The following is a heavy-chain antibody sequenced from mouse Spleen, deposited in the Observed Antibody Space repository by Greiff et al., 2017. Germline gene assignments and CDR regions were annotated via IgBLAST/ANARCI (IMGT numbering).Heavy chain of an antibody. V-gene: IGHV14-4*01. J-gene: IGHJ3*01. CDR3: TTKFAY. CDR1: GFNIKDDY. Sequence: EVKLMESGAELVRPGASVKLSCTASGFNIKDDYMHWVKQRPEQGLEWIGWIDPENGDTEYASKFQGKATITADTSSNTAYLQLSSLTSEDTAVYYCTTKFAYWGQGTLVTVSA. CDR2: IDPENGDT.